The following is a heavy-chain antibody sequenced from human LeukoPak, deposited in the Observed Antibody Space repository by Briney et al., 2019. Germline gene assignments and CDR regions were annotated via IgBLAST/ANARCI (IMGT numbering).Heavy chain of an antibody. V-gene: IGHV1-69*05. J-gene: IGHJ6*03. D-gene: IGHD6-13*01. CDR3: ARGSSFLYYYYYMDV. CDR2: LIPIFGTA. CDR1: GDTFSIYA. Sequence: SVKVSCEASGDTFSIYAISCVRQAPGQGLEWMGELIPIFGTANYAQKFQGRVTITTDESTSTAYMELSSLRSEDAAVYYCARGSSFLYYYYYMDVWGKGTTVTVSS.